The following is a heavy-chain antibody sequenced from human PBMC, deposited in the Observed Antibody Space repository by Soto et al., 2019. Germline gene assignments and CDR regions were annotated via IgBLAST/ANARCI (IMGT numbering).Heavy chain of an antibody. V-gene: IGHV4-59*08. D-gene: IGHD3-10*01. CDR1: GGSISSYY. J-gene: IGHJ4*02. Sequence: QVQLQESGPGLVKPSETLSLTCTVSGGSISSYYWSWIRQPPGKGLEWIGYIYYSGSTNYNPSLKSRVTISVDTSKNQFSLKLNSMTAADTAVYYCARHNYGSGSTYFDYWGQETLVTVSS. CDR3: ARHNYGSGSTYFDY. CDR2: IYYSGST.